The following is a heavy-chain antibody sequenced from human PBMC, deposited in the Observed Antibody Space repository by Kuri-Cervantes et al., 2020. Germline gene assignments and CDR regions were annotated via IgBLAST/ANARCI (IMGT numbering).Heavy chain of an antibody. V-gene: IGHV3-33*01. Sequence: GGSLRLSCAASGFTFSSYGMHWVRQAPGKGLEWVAVIWYDGSNKYYADSVKGRFTISRDNSKNTLYLQMNSLRAEDTAVYYCAREGYDYVWGSYRYFDYWGQGTPVTVSS. CDR2: IWYDGSNK. D-gene: IGHD3-16*02. CDR3: AREGYDYVWGSYRYFDY. J-gene: IGHJ4*02. CDR1: GFTFSSYG.